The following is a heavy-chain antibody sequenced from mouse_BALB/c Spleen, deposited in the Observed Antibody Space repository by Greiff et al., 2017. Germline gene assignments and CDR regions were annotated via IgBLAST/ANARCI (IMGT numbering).Heavy chain of an antibody. CDR1: GFTFSSFG. V-gene: IGHV5-17*02. D-gene: IGHD1-1*01. CDR3: ERDYNGKGRSAMDY. Sequence: EVQLMESGGGLVQPGGSRKLSCAASGFTFSSFGMHWVRQAPEKGLEWVAYISSGSSTIYYADTVKGRFTISRDNPENTLFLQITSLRSEDTAMYYGERDYNGKGRSAMDYWGQGTSVTVSS. CDR2: ISSGSSTI. J-gene: IGHJ4*01.